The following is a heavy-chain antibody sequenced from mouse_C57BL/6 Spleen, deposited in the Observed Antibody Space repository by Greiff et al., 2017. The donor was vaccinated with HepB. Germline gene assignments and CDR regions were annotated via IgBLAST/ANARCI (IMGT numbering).Heavy chain of an antibody. CDR2: IYPGSGST. D-gene: IGHD2-1*01. V-gene: IGHV1-55*01. CDR3: ASGLIYYGNYDFDY. J-gene: IGHJ2*01. CDR1: GYTFTSYW. Sequence: VQLQQSGAELVKPGASVKMSCKASGYTFTSYWITWVKQRPGQGLEWIGDIYPGSGSTNYNEKFKSKAKLTVDTSSSTAYMQLSSLTSEDSAVYYCASGLIYYGNYDFDYWGQGTTLTVSS.